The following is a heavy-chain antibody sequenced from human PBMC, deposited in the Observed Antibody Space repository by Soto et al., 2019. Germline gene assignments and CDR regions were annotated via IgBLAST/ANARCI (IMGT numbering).Heavy chain of an antibody. V-gene: IGHV3-33*01. J-gene: IGHJ4*02. CDR1: GFTFSSYG. D-gene: IGHD5-12*01. Sequence: GGSLRLSCAASGFTFSSYGMHWVRQAPGKGLEWVAVIWYDGSNKYYADSVKGRFTISRDNSKNTLYLQMNSLRAEDTAAYYCARDENGGYDFDYWGQGTLVTVS. CDR3: ARDENGGYDFDY. CDR2: IWYDGSNK.